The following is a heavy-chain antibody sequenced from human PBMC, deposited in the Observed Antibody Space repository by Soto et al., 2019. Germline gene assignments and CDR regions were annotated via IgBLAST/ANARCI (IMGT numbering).Heavy chain of an antibody. Sequence: QVQLQESGPGLVKPSETLSLTCTVSGGSISSYYWSWIRQPPGKGLEWIGYIYYSGSTNYNPSLKSQVTISVDTSKNQFSLKLSSVTAADTAVYYCARRGYGSGSYYNWFDPWGQGTLFTVSS. CDR2: IYYSGST. CDR1: GGSISSYY. D-gene: IGHD3-10*01. J-gene: IGHJ5*02. CDR3: ARRGYGSGSYYNWFDP. V-gene: IGHV4-59*08.